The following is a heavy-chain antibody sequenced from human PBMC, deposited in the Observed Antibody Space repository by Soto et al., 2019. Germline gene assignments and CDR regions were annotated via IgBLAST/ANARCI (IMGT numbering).Heavy chain of an antibody. Sequence: SETLSLTCTVSGDSISNGNYFWSWIRQPPGRGLEWIGYIYYRGSTYYNPSLKSRVAISVDTSKNQFSLKLSSVTAADTAVYYCAREGHSGYDYIGYYYGMDVWGQGTTVT. J-gene: IGHJ6*02. CDR1: GDSISNGNYF. D-gene: IGHD5-12*01. CDR3: AREGHSGYDYIGYYYGMDV. V-gene: IGHV4-30-4*01. CDR2: IYYRGST.